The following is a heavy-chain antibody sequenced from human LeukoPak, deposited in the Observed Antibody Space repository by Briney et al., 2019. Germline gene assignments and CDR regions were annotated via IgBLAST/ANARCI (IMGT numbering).Heavy chain of an antibody. CDR3: ARELTTVHAGAGY. V-gene: IGHV1-2*02. J-gene: IGHJ4*02. D-gene: IGHD4-11*01. Sequence: ASVKVSCKASGYTFTGYYMHWVRQAPGQGLEWMGWTNPNSGGTNYAQKFQGRVTMTRDTSISTAYMELSRLRSDDTAVYYCARELTTVHAGAGYWGQGTLVTVPS. CDR1: GYTFTGYY. CDR2: TNPNSGGT.